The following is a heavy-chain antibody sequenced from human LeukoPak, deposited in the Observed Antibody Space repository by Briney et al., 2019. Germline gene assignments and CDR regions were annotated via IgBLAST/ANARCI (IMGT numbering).Heavy chain of an antibody. V-gene: IGHV3-74*01. D-gene: IGHD3-10*01. Sequence: GGSLRLSCAASGFTFSTYWMHWVRQAPGKGLVWVSRIHGDGTFTTSADSVKGRFTISRDNAQNMVYLQMNSLRVEDTAVYYCATYYGSGSYPLHPVWGQGTTVTVSS. CDR3: ATYYGSGSYPLHPV. CDR2: IHGDGTFT. J-gene: IGHJ6*02. CDR1: GFTFSTYW.